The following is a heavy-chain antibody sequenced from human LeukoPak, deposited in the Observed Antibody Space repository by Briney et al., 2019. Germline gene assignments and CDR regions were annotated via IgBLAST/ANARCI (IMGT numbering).Heavy chain of an antibody. CDR3: ARDPLSNYDILTGQSPGVDY. CDR2: ISYDGSNK. D-gene: IGHD3-9*01. V-gene: IGHV3-30-3*01. Sequence: GGSLRLSCAASGFTFSSYAMHWVRQAPGKGLEWVAVISYDGSNKYYADSVKGRFTISRDNSKNTLYQQMNSLRAEDTAVYYCARDPLSNYDILTGQSPGVDYWGQGTLVTVSS. J-gene: IGHJ4*02. CDR1: GFTFSSYA.